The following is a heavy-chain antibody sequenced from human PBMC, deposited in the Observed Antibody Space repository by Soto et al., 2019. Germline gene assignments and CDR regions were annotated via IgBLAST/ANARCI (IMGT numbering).Heavy chain of an antibody. CDR3: ARDYFSTPEVAGPYYYYGMDV. J-gene: IGHJ6*02. CDR2: ISGSGGST. D-gene: IGHD6-19*01. CDR1: GFTFSSYA. V-gene: IGHV3-23*01. Sequence: GGSLRLSCAASGFTFSSYAMSWVRQAPGKGLEWVSAISGSGGSTYYADSVKGRFTISRDNSKNTLYLQMNSLRAEDTAVYYCARDYFSTPEVAGPYYYYGMDVWGQGTTVTVSS.